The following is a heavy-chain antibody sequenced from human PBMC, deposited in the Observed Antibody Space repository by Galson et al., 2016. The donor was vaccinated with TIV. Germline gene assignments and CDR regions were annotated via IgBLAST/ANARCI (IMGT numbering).Heavy chain of an antibody. CDR2: MNIDGTIT. J-gene: IGHJ4*02. CDR1: GFTFSSYW. D-gene: IGHD3-16*01. V-gene: IGHV3-74*01. Sequence: SLRLSCAASGFTFSSYWMHWVRQAPGKGLVWVSRMNIDGTITTYADSVQGRFTISRDNAKNTLYLQMNSLRDEDTAVYYCVRFLGSTPTVYWGQGTLVTVSS. CDR3: VRFLGSTPTVY.